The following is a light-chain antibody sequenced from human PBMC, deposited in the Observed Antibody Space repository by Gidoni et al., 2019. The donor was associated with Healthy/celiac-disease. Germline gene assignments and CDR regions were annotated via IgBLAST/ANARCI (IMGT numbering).Light chain of an antibody. CDR3: QAWDSSTAV. CDR2: QHS. Sequence: SYELPQPPSMSVSPGQTASITGSGDKLGDKFAYWYKQKPGQSPVLVIYQHSKRPSEIPERFSGSNSGNTATLTICGTQAMDEADYYCQAWDSSTAVFGGGTKLTVL. J-gene: IGLJ2*01. V-gene: IGLV3-1*01. CDR1: KLGDKF.